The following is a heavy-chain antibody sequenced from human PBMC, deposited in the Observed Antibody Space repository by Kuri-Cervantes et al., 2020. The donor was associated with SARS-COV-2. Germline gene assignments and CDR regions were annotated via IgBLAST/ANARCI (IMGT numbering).Heavy chain of an antibody. V-gene: IGHV3-21*01. CDR2: ISRSSSYI. Sequence: WGSLSLSCAASGFTFSSYCMNWVRQAPGKGLEWVSPISRSSSYIYYADSVKGRFTISRDNSKNTLYLQMNILRAEDTAVYYCARDLHVAQMEARHGNYYKDDWGKGTTVTVSS. D-gene: IGHD1-1*01. CDR1: GFTFSSYC. J-gene: IGHJ6*03. CDR3: ARDLHVAQMEARHGNYYKDD.